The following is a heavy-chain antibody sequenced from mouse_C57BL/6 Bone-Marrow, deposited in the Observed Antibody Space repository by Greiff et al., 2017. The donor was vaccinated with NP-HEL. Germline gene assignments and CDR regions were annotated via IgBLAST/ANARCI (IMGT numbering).Heavy chain of an antibody. D-gene: IGHD4-1*01. CDR1: GYTFTSYW. CDR3: QTGTDYFDY. Sequence: QVQLQQPGAELVKPGASVKLSCKASGYTFTSYWMHWVKQRPGQGLEWIGMIHPNSGSTNYNEKFKSKATLTVDKSTSTAYMQLSSLTSEDAAVYYCQTGTDYFDYWGQGTTLTVSS. CDR2: IHPNSGST. V-gene: IGHV1-64*01. J-gene: IGHJ2*01.